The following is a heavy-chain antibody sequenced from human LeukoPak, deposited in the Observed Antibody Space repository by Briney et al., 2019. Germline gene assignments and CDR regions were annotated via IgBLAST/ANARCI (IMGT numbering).Heavy chain of an antibody. CDR2: ISGSGGST. CDR3: AESSLQILGYSYGYQAIDY. CDR1: GFTFSSYA. V-gene: IGHV3-23*01. J-gene: IGHJ4*02. D-gene: IGHD5-18*01. Sequence: PGGSLRLSCAASGFTFSSYAMSWVRQAPGKGLEWVSAISGSGGSTYYADSVKGRFTISRDNSKNTLYLQMNSLRAEDTAVYYCAESSLQILGYSYGYQAIDYWGQGTLVTVSS.